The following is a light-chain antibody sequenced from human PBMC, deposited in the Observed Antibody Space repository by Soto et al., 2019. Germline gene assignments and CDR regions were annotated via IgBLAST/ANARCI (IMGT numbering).Light chain of an antibody. J-gene: IGLJ2*01. CDR2: GNS. V-gene: IGLV1-40*01. Sequence: QAVVTQPPSVSGAPGQRVTISCTGSSSNIGAGYDVHWYQQLPGTAPKLLIYGNSNRPSGVPDRFSGSKSGTSASLAITGLQAEDEGDYYCQSYDSSLSVVFGGGTKLTVL. CDR1: SSNIGAGYD. CDR3: QSYDSSLSVV.